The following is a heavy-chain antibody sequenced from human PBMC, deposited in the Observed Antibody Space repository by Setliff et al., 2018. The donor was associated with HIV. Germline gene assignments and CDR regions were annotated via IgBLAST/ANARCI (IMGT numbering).Heavy chain of an antibody. CDR3: ARGRDYTGSWFRPFYLDF. V-gene: IGHV4-31*03. D-gene: IGHD3-3*01. CDR2: IYYSGST. CDR1: GDSITSGGYF. Sequence: LSLTCTVSGDSITSGGYFWSWIRQHPGKGLEWIGHIYYSGSTAYNLALESRVSMSIDTSKNQFSLKLTSVTAADTAIYYCARGRDYTGSWFRPFYLDFWGHGNLVTVSS. J-gene: IGHJ4*01.